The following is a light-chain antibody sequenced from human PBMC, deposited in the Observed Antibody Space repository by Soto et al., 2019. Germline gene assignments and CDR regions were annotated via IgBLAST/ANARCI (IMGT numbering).Light chain of an antibody. J-gene: IGKJ4*01. Sequence: DIQMTQSPSSLSATIGDRVTISCQASRDISNYINWYQQKPGRAPKLLIYDVSNLETGVPSRFSGGGSGTDFTFTISSLQPEDIATYYCQQYLSLPPLTFGGGTRVEIK. CDR2: DVS. V-gene: IGKV1-33*01. CDR3: QQYLSLPPLT. CDR1: RDISNY.